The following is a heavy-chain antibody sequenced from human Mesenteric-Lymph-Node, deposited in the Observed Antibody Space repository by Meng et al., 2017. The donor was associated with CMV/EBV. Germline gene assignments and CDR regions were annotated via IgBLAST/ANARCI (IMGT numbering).Heavy chain of an antibody. Sequence: GGSLRLSCTASGFTLSSNYMSWVRQAPGKGLEWISLFYSGLGPSYADSVKGRFTISRDNSKNTLYLQMNSLRAEDTAVYYCAKTKYQLLYYWGQGTLVTVSS. CDR2: FYSGLGP. CDR3: AKTKYQLLYY. J-gene: IGHJ4*02. V-gene: IGHV3-53*01. CDR1: GFTLSSNY. D-gene: IGHD2-2*01.